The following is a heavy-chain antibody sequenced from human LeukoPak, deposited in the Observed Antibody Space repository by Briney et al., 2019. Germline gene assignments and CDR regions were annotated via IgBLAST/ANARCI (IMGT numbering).Heavy chain of an antibody. CDR1: GGSISSGDYY. V-gene: IGHV4-30-4*01. CDR2: MYYSGST. J-gene: IGHJ5*02. Sequence: PSQTLPLTCTVSGGSISSGDYYWRWIRQPPGKGLEWIAYMYYSGSTYYNPSLKSRVTMSADTSKNQLSLKLSSVTAADTAVYYCARPYYYDSRIDPWGQGILVTVSS. CDR3: ARPYYYDSRIDP. D-gene: IGHD3-22*01.